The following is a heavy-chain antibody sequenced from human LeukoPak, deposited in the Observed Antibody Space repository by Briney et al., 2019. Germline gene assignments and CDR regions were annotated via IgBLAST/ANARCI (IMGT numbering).Heavy chain of an antibody. V-gene: IGHV3-74*01. CDR1: GFTFSSYW. CDR2: INSDGSST. CDR3: ARGGPFYSSGWYDLDY. Sequence: PGGSLRLSCAASGFTFSSYWMHWVRHAPGKGLVWVSRINSDGSSTSYADSVKGRFTISRDNAKNTLYLQMNSLRAEDTAVYYCARGGPFYSSGWYDLDYWGQGTLVTVSS. J-gene: IGHJ4*02. D-gene: IGHD6-19*01.